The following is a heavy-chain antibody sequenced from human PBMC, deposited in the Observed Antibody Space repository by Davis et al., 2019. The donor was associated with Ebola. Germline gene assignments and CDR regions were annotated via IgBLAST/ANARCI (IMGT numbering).Heavy chain of an antibody. V-gene: IGHV5-10-1*01. D-gene: IGHD6-13*01. CDR1: GYTFTSYW. Sequence: GGSLRLSCKGSGYTFTSYWIAWVRQVPGKGLEWMGRIDPSDSYTNYSPSFQGHVTISADKSISTAYLQWSSLKASDTAMYYCARHLPHSSSWDYYYYGMDVWGQGTTVTVSS. J-gene: IGHJ6*02. CDR2: IDPSDSYT. CDR3: ARHLPHSSSWDYYYYGMDV.